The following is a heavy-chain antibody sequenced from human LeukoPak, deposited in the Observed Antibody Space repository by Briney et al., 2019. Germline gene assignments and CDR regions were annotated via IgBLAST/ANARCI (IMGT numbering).Heavy chain of an antibody. Sequence: GGSLRLSCAASGFTFSSYSMNWVRQAPGKGLEWVSYISSSSSTIYYADSVKSRFTISRDNAKNSLYLQMNSLRAEDTAVYYCARGPTWNYGVGRFDPWGQGTLVTVSS. CDR3: ARGPTWNYGVGRFDP. J-gene: IGHJ5*02. D-gene: IGHD1-7*01. CDR1: GFTFSSYS. V-gene: IGHV3-48*04. CDR2: ISSSSSTI.